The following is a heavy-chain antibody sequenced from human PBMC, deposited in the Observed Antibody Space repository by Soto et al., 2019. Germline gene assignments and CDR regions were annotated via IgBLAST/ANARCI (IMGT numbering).Heavy chain of an antibody. Sequence: SETLSLTCAVYGGSFSGYYWSWIRQPPGKGLEWIGEINHSGSTNYNPSLKSRVTISVDTSKNQFSLKLSSVTAADTAVYYCARGSTGYCSTWGQGTLVTVS. V-gene: IGHV4-34*01. CDR1: GGSFSGYY. J-gene: IGHJ5*02. D-gene: IGHD2-15*01. CDR3: ARGSTGYCST. CDR2: INHSGST.